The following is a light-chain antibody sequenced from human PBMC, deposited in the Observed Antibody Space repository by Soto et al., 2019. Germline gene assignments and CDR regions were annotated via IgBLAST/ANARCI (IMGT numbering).Light chain of an antibody. CDR1: QGISSY. CDR2: AAS. J-gene: IGKJ4*01. Sequence: DTQLTQSPPFLSASVGDRVTITCRASQGISSYLAWYQQKPGKAPKLLIYAASTLQSGVPSRFSGSGSGTEFALTISSLQTEDFATYYCQQLNSYPLTFGGGTKVEIK. V-gene: IGKV1-9*01. CDR3: QQLNSYPLT.